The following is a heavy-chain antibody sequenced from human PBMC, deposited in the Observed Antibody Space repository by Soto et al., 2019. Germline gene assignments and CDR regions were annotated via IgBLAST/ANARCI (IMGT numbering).Heavy chain of an antibody. CDR1: GDSISSVNW. CDR2: IYHSGST. V-gene: IGHV4-4*02. J-gene: IGHJ5*02. D-gene: IGHD2-21*02. Sequence: SETLSLTCGVSGDSISSVNWWSWVRQPPGKGLEWIGEIYHSGSTYYNPSLMSRLTISVDTSKNQFSLKLTSVTAAETAVYYCVRTAREGAVAPHWFDRWGQGTQVTVSS. CDR3: VRTAREGAVAPHWFDR.